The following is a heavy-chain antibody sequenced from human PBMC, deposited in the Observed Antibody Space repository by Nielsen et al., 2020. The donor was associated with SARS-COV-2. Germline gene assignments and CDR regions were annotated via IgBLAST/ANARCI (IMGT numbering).Heavy chain of an antibody. CDR2: ISNAGSNK. CDR3: AIDIQMESITSLVH. CDR1: GFTSSSYV. V-gene: IGHV3-30*03. D-gene: IGHD3-16*01. J-gene: IGHJ4*02. Sequence: SLIISCAASGFTSSSYVMHWVHQAPDKVVEWVAVISNAGSNKYYADSFKGRFTISRDTSKNTLYLQMNSLRAEDTALYYCAIDIQMESITSLVHWGQGTLVTVSS.